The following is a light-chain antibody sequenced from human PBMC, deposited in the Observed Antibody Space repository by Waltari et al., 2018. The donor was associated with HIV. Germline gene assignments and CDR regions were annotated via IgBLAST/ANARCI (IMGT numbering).Light chain of an antibody. V-gene: IGLV2-14*03. CDR2: DVT. J-gene: IGLJ7*01. Sequence: QSALTQPASVSGSPGQSITISCTGTRSDVGGYNYVSWYQQHPGKAPKLIIYDVTDRPSGVSNRFSGSKSGNTASLTISGLQAEDEADYYCVSYTSTIPLGAVFGGVTQLTVL. CDR1: RSDVGGYNY. CDR3: VSYTSTIPLGAV.